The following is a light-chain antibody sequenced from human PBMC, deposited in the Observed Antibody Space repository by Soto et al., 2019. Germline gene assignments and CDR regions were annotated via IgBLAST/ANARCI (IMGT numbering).Light chain of an antibody. V-gene: IGKV2-28*01. CDR2: LGS. CDR1: QSLLHTDGYNY. CDR3: MQALQTPPT. J-gene: IGKJ1*01. Sequence: DTVMTQSPLSLPVTPGEPASISRWSSQSLLHTDGYNYLDWYLQKPGQSPQLLIYLGSYRASGVPDRFSGSGSRTDFTLKISRVEAEDVGVYYCMQALQTPPTFGQGTKLEI.